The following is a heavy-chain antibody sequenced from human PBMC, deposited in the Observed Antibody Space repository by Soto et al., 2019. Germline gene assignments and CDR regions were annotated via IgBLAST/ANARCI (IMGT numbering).Heavy chain of an antibody. CDR2: CSPDGTT. V-gene: IGHV3-74*03. D-gene: IGHD3-3*01. CDR3: SVSIFGVVHY. CDR1: VFSLLSQW. Sequence: EAQGVESWGGLAQPGGSLRLSFASSVFSLLSQWMHWIRQTPGKGLEWVSRCSPDGTTVDADSVKGRFTISRENAKNTVYLQMNSLRAEDTARYYCSVSIFGVVHYWGQGTLVTVSS. J-gene: IGHJ4*02.